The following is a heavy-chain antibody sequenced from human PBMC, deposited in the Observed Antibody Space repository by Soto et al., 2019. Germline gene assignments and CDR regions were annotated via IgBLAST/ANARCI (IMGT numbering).Heavy chain of an antibody. V-gene: IGHV1-3*01. CDR1: GYTFTSYA. Sequence: ASVKVSCKASGYTFTSYAMHWVRQAPGQRLEWMGWINAGNGNTKYSQKFQGRVTITRDTSASTVYMELSSLRSEDTAVYFCVSDLGNGVTYYYDSSGYDYWGQGTLVTVSS. J-gene: IGHJ4*02. CDR2: INAGNGNT. CDR3: VSDLGNGVTYYYDSSGYDY. D-gene: IGHD3-22*01.